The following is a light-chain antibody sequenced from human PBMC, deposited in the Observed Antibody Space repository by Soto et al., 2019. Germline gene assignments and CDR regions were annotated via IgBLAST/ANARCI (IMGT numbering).Light chain of an antibody. V-gene: IGKV1-5*01. CDR3: QQYRGYPWT. CDR2: DAS. J-gene: IGKJ1*01. Sequence: DIQMTQSPSTPSASVGDRVIITCRASQSISVWLAWYQQKPGKAPKLLIYDASTLESGVPSRFSGSGSGTEFTLTISSLQPDDFATYFCQQYRGYPWTFGQGTKVEIK. CDR1: QSISVW.